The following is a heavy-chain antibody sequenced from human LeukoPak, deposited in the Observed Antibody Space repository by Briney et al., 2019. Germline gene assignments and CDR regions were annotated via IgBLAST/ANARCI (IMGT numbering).Heavy chain of an antibody. D-gene: IGHD3-10*01. CDR2: INPNSGST. V-gene: IGHV1-8*01. CDR3: ARARGYYGSGRFPVYYYYYYMDV. J-gene: IGHJ6*03. CDR1: GYTFTSYD. Sequence: ASVKVSCKASGYTFTSYDINWVRQATGQGLEWMGWINPNSGSTGYAQKFQGRVTMTRNTSISTAYMELSSLRSEDTAVYYCARARGYYGSGRFPVYYYYYYMDVWGKGTTVTISS.